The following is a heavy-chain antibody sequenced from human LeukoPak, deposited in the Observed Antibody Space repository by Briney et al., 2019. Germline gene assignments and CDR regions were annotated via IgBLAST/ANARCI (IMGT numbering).Heavy chain of an antibody. CDR2: IYYSGST. D-gene: IGHD3-22*01. Sequence: SETLSLTCTVSGGSISSYYWSWIRQPPGKGLEWIGYIYYSGSTNYNPSLKSRVTISVDASKSQVSLKLTSVTPVDTAVYYCARIYNDTSGNHNQAFDMWGQGTMVTVSS. V-gene: IGHV4-59*12. CDR3: ARIYNDTSGNHNQAFDM. J-gene: IGHJ3*02. CDR1: GGSISSYY.